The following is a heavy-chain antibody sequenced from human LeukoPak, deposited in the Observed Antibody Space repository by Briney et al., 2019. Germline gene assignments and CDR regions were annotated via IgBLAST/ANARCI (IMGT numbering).Heavy chain of an antibody. V-gene: IGHV3-21*01. CDR2: ISSSSSYI. D-gene: IGHD6-13*01. J-gene: IGHJ4*02. CDR1: GFTFSSYA. Sequence: GGSLRLSCAASGFTFSSYAMSWVRQAPGKGLEWVSSISSSSSYIYYADSVKGRFTISRDNAKNSLYLQMNSLRAEDTAVYYCAREYSEGFDYWGQGTLVTVSS. CDR3: AREYSEGFDY.